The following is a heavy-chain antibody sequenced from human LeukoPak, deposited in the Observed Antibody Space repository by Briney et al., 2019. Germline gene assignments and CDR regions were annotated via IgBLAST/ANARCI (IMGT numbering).Heavy chain of an antibody. CDR1: GFTFSSYS. D-gene: IGHD3-22*01. J-gene: IGHJ5*02. Sequence: PGGSLRLSCAASGFTFSSYSMNWVRQAPGKGLEWVSYYADSVKGRFTISRDNAKNSLYLQMNSLRSDDTAVYYRARDQTNYYDSSGYGGWFDPWGQGTLVTVSS. CDR3: ARDQTNYYDSSGYGGWFDP. V-gene: IGHV3-21*04.